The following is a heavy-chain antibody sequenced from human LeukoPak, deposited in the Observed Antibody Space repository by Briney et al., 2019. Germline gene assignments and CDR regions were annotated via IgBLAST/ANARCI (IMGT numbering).Heavy chain of an antibody. Sequence: GGSPRLSCAASGFTFDDYAMHWVRQAPGKGLEWVSLISGDGGSTYYADSVKGRFTISRDNSKNSLYLQMNSLRTEDTALYYCAKDATPDCSGGSCDNDAFDIWGQGTMVTVSS. V-gene: IGHV3-43*02. CDR1: GFTFDDYA. J-gene: IGHJ3*02. D-gene: IGHD2-15*01. CDR2: ISGDGGST. CDR3: AKDATPDCSGGSCDNDAFDI.